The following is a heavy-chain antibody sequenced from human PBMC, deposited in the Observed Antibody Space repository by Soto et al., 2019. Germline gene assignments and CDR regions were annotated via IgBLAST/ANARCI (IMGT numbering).Heavy chain of an antibody. CDR1: GGSISSYY. CDR2: IYYSGST. D-gene: IGHD4-17*01. V-gene: IGHV4-59*01. CDR3: ARGPPVTTDYYYYKDV. J-gene: IGHJ6*03. Sequence: SETLSLTCTVSGGSISSYYWSWIRQPPGKGLEWIGYIYYSGSTNYNPSLKSRVTISVDTSKNQFSLKLSSVTAADTAVYYCARGPPVTTDYYYYKDVWGKGTTVTVSS.